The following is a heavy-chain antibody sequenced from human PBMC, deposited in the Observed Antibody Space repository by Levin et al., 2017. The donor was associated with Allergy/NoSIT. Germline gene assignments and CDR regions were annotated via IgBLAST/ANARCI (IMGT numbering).Heavy chain of an antibody. Sequence: GESLKISCAAPGFTFSNYAMHWVRQAPGKGLEWVGVISDDGSSEFYIDSVKGRFTISRDNSKNRLYLQMDSLRAEDTALYYCVREIAEEGTWGQGTLVIVSS. CDR2: ISDDGSSE. CDR1: GFTFSNYA. CDR3: VREIAEEGT. D-gene: IGHD1-1*01. V-gene: IGHV3-30-3*01. J-gene: IGHJ4*02.